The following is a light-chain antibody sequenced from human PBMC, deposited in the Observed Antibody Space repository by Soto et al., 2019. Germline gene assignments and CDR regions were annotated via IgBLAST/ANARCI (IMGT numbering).Light chain of an antibody. CDR1: QSVLYSSNNKNY. CDR2: WAS. Sequence: DIVMTQSPDSLAVSLGERATINCKSSQSVLYSSNNKNYLAWYQQKPGQPPKLLIYWASTRESGVPDRFSGSGSGTDFTLTISSLQAEDVAVYYCQHYYSTPITFGHGTRLEI. J-gene: IGKJ5*01. CDR3: QHYYSTPIT. V-gene: IGKV4-1*01.